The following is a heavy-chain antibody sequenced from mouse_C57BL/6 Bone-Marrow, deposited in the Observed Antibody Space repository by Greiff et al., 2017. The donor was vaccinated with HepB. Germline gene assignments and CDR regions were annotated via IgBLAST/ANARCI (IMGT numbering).Heavy chain of an antibody. J-gene: IGHJ1*03. CDR1: GFSFTSYG. CDR3: AKSYYGSSWYFDV. V-gene: IGHV2-5*01. CDR2: IWRGGST. Sequence: VQLMESGPGLVQPSQRLSITCTVSGFSFTSYGVHWVRQSPGKGLEWLGVIWRGGSTDYNAAFMSRLSITKDNSKSQVFFKMNSLQADDTAIYYCAKSYYGSSWYFDVWGTGTTVTVSS. D-gene: IGHD1-1*01.